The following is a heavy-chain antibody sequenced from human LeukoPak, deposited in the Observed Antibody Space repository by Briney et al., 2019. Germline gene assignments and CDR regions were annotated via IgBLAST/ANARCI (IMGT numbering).Heavy chain of an antibody. CDR1: GFTFSNAW. CDR3: TTDFMGHYYDSSGYDY. D-gene: IGHD3-22*01. CDR2: IKSKTDGGTT. V-gene: IGHV3-15*01. J-gene: IGHJ4*02. Sequence: GGSLRLSCAASGFTFSNAWMSWVRQAPGKGLEWVGRIKSKTDGGTTDYAAPVKGRFTISRDDSKNTLYLQMNSLKTEDTAVYYCTTDFMGHYYDSSGYDYWGQGTLVTVSS.